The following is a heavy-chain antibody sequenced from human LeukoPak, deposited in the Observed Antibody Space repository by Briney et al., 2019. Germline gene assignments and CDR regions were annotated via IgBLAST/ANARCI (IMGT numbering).Heavy chain of an antibody. Sequence: GGSLRPSCAASGFTFRSYSMNWVRQAPGKGLEWVSSISSSSRYIYYADSMKGRFTISRDNSKNSLYLQMNSLRAEDTAVYYCARVAEAAALDSWGQGTLVTVSS. CDR3: ARVAEAAALDS. CDR2: ISSSSRYI. J-gene: IGHJ4*02. CDR1: GFTFRSYS. V-gene: IGHV3-21*06. D-gene: IGHD6-13*01.